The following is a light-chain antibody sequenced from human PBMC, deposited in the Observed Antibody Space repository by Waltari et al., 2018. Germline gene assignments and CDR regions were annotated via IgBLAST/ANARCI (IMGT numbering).Light chain of an antibody. V-gene: IGLV2-23*01. CDR3: CSYAGRRTLV. CDR1: SSDVGSQNL. CDR2: EDT. J-gene: IGLJ3*02. Sequence: QSALTQPAAVSGSPGQTITISCTGTSSDVGSQNLVSWYQASPGKAPKLLIYEDTKRPSWSSDRCSGSKSGNTASLTISGLQAEDEADYYCCSYAGRRTLVFGGGTKVTVL.